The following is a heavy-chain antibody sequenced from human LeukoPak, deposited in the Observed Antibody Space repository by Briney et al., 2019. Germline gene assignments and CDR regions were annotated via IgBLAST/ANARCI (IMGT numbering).Heavy chain of an antibody. CDR3: AKEDADIVVVVAATLGALDY. J-gene: IGHJ4*02. V-gene: IGHV3-20*04. D-gene: IGHD2-15*01. CDR1: GFTFDNYG. Sequence: GGSLRLSCAASGFTFDNYGMSWVRQVPGKGLEWVSSINGNGGSTAYADSVKGRFTISRDNAKNSLYLQMNSLRAEDTAVYYCAKEDADIVVVVAATLGALDYWGQGTLVTVSS. CDR2: INGNGGST.